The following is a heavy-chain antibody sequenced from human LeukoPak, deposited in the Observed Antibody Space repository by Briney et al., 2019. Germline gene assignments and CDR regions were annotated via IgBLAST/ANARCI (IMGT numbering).Heavy chain of an antibody. Sequence: TGGSLRLSCAASGFTFSSYGMHWVRQAPGKGLEWVAVISYDGSNKYYADSVKGRFTISRDNSKNTLYLQMNSLRAEDTAVYYCAKDPGVCGGDCYHFDYWGQGTLVTVSS. D-gene: IGHD2-21*02. CDR3: AKDPGVCGGDCYHFDY. CDR2: ISYDGSNK. J-gene: IGHJ4*02. V-gene: IGHV3-30*18. CDR1: GFTFSSYG.